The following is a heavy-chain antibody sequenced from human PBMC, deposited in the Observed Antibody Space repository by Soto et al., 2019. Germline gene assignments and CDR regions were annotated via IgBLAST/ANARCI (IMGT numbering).Heavy chain of an antibody. D-gene: IGHD2-21*02. CDR3: ARGGVVTAPTYYGMDV. CDR2: IIPIFGTA. Sequence: SVKVSCKASGGTFSSYAISWVRQAPGQGLEWMGGIIPIFGTAKYAQKFQGRVTITADESTSTAYMELSSLRSEDTAVYYCARGGVVTAPTYYGMDVWGQGTTVTVSS. V-gene: IGHV1-69*13. CDR1: GGTFSSYA. J-gene: IGHJ6*02.